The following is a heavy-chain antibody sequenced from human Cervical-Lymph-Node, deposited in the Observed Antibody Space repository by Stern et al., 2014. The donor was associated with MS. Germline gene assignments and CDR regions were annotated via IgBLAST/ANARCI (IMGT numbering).Heavy chain of an antibody. CDR1: GFTFAEFA. Sequence: EVQLVESGGGLVQPGRSLRLSCAASGFTFAEFAMHWVRQPPGKGLQWVSGITWNSGNRDYADSVKGRFTISRDNAKNSLYLQMTSLTAEDTALYYCAKGRVLTNDAFDLWGQGTLVTVSS. J-gene: IGHJ3*01. V-gene: IGHV3-9*01. CDR2: ITWNSGNR. CDR3: AKGRVLTNDAFDL. D-gene: IGHD3-10*01.